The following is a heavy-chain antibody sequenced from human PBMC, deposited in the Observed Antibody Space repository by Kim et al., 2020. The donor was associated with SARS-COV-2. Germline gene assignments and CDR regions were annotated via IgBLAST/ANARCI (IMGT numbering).Heavy chain of an antibody. J-gene: IGHJ5*02. V-gene: IGHV3-30*03. D-gene: IGHD2-2*01. CDR3: AALGVVPVLGWFDP. Sequence: GGSLRLSCAASGFTFSSYGMHWVRQAPGKGLEWVAVISYDGSNKYYADSVKGRFTISRDNSKNTLYLQMNSLRAEDTAVYYCAALGVVPVLGWFDPWGQGTLVTVSS. CDR2: ISYDGSNK. CDR1: GFTFSSYG.